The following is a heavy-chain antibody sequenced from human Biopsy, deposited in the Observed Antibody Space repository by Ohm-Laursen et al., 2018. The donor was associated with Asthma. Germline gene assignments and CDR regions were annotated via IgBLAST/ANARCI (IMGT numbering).Heavy chain of an antibody. J-gene: IGHJ3*02. V-gene: IGHV1-3*01. CDR2: INAGNGNT. Sequence: SVKVSCKASGYTFINYAIHWVRQAPGQRLEWMGWINAGNGNTKYSQKFQGRVTITRDTSASTAYMDLSSLRSEDTAVYYCARTHYDFLTGQVNDVFAMWGQGTMVTVSS. CDR1: GYTFINYA. D-gene: IGHD3-9*01. CDR3: ARTHYDFLTGQVNDVFAM.